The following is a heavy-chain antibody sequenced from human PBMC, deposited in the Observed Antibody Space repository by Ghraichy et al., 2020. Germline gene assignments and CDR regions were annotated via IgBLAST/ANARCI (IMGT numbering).Heavy chain of an antibody. J-gene: IGHJ6*02. CDR3: ARGRISSGYYYWPYYYYGMDV. Sequence: ASVKVSCKASGYTFTSYDINWVRQATGQGLEWMGWMNPNSGNTGYAQKFQGRVTMTRNTSISTAYMELSSLRSEDTAVYYCARGRISSGYYYWPYYYYGMDVWGQGTTVTVSS. D-gene: IGHD3-22*01. V-gene: IGHV1-8*01. CDR2: MNPNSGNT. CDR1: GYTFTSYD.